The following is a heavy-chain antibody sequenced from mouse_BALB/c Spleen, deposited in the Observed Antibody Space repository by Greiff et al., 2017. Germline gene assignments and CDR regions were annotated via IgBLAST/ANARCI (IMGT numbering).Heavy chain of an antibody. V-gene: IGHV1-14*01. CDR1: GYTFTSYV. J-gene: IGHJ4*01. CDR3: ARELPDRYYAMDY. CDR2: INPYNDGT. Sequence: VQLKQSGPELVKPGASVKMSCKASGYTFTSYVMHWVKQKPGQGLEWIGYINPYNDGTKYNEKFKGKATLTSDKSSSTAYMELSSLTSEDSAVYYCARELPDRYYAMDYWGQGTSVTVSS. D-gene: IGHD2-1*01.